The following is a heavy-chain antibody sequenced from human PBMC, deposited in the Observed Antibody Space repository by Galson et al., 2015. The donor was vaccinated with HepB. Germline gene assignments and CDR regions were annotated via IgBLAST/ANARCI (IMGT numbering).Heavy chain of an antibody. CDR1: GFTFSSYA. CDR2: ISYDGSNK. D-gene: IGHD3-10*01. CDR3: ARVGSGSYPEYYYYYGMDV. J-gene: IGHJ6*02. V-gene: IGHV3-30-3*01. Sequence: SLRLSCAASGFTFSSYAMHWVRQAPGKGLEWVAVISYDGSNKYYADSVKGRFTISRDSSKNTLYLQMNSLRAEDTAVYYCARVGSGSYPEYYYYYGMDVWGQGTTVTVSS.